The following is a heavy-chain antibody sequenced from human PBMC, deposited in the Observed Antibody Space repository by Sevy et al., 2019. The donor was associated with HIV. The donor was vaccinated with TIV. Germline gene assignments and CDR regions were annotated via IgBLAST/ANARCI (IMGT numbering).Heavy chain of an antibody. CDR1: GGSISSGDYY. Sequence: SETLSLTCTVSGGSISSGDYYWSWIRQPPGKGLEWIGYIYYSGSTYYNPSLKSRVTISVDTSKNHFSLKLSSGTAAGTAVYYCASRVTYYDILTGYYKSGWFDPWGQGTLVTVSS. CDR3: ASRVTYYDILTGYYKSGWFDP. V-gene: IGHV4-30-4*01. J-gene: IGHJ5*02. CDR2: IYYSGST. D-gene: IGHD3-9*01.